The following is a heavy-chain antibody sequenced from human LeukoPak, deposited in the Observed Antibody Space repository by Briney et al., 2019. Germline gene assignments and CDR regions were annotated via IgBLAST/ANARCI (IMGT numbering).Heavy chain of an antibody. D-gene: IGHD4-17*01. J-gene: IGHJ6*02. CDR1: GGTFSSYA. V-gene: IGHV1-69*04. CDR2: IIPILGIA. CDR3: ARDSTVAIEYYYGMDV. Sequence: SVKVSCKASGGTFSSYAISWVRQAPGQGLEWMGRIIPILGIANYAQKFQGRVTITADKSTSTAYMELSSLRSEDTAVYYCARDSTVAIEYYYGMDVWGQGTTVTVSS.